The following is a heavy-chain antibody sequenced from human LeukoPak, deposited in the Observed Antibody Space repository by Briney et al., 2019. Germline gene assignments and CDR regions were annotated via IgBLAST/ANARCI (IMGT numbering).Heavy chain of an antibody. D-gene: IGHD1-26*01. CDR1: GGSISSYY. J-gene: IGHJ4*02. CDR2: IYYSGST. Sequence: PSETLSLTCTVSGGSISSYYWSWIRQPPGKGLEWIGYIYYSGSTNYNPPLKSRVTISVDTSKDQFSLKLSSVTAADTAVYYCARYRRGSYCFDYWGQGTLVTVSS. CDR3: ARYRRGSYCFDY. V-gene: IGHV4-59*01.